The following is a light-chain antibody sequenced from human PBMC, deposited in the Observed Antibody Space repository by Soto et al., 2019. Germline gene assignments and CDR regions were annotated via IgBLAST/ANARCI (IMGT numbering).Light chain of an antibody. V-gene: IGKV3-20*01. CDR1: QSVSSSY. Sequence: ELVLTHSPSTLSFSAWERPTLYSRSIQSVSSSYLAWYQQKPGQAPRLLIYGGSSRGTGIPARFSGSGSGGDFSLTIGRLEPDEFAVYYCQQYGSYRPITFGQGTRLEI. CDR2: GGS. J-gene: IGKJ5*01. CDR3: QQYGSYRPIT.